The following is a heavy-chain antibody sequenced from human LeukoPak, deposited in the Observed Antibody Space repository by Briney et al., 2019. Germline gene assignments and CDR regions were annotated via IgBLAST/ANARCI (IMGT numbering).Heavy chain of an antibody. J-gene: IGHJ4*02. CDR3: ANFRAGSGSYYNY. D-gene: IGHD3-10*01. Sequence: GGALRLSCAASGLTFNTYAMSRVRKAPGKGLEWVSAISGSGGSTYYADSLKGRFTISRDNSKNTLYLQMNSLRAEDTAVYYCANFRAGSGSYYNYWGQGTLVSVSS. V-gene: IGHV3-23*01. CDR2: ISGSGGST. CDR1: GLTFNTYA.